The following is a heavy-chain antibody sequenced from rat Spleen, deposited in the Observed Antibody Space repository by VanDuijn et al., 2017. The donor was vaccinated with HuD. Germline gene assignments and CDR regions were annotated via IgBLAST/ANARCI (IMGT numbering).Heavy chain of an antibody. CDR2: MWSGGTI. D-gene: IGHD1-4*01. Sequence: QVQLKESGPGLVQPSETLSLTCTVSGFSLTSYNVHWVRQPPGKGLEWMGIMWSGGTIAYNSALRSRLSISRDTSKSQVFLKMNSLQTEDTAIYYCTREVPGYFDYWGQGVMVTVSS. CDR1: GFSLTSYN. J-gene: IGHJ2*01. CDR3: TREVPGYFDY. V-gene: IGHV2-45*01.